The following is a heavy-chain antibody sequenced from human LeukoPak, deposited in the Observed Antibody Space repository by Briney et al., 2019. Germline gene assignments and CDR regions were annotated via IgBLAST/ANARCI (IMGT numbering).Heavy chain of an antibody. CDR2: INSNSGGT. Sequence: GASVKVSCKSSGYTFTGYYMRWVRQAPGQGLEWMGWINSNSGGTNYAQKFQGRVTMTRDTSISTVYMELSRLRSDDTAVYYCAREKVEGANWFDPWGQGTLVTVFS. CDR3: AREKVEGANWFDP. V-gene: IGHV1-2*02. J-gene: IGHJ5*02. D-gene: IGHD2-15*01. CDR1: GYTFTGYY.